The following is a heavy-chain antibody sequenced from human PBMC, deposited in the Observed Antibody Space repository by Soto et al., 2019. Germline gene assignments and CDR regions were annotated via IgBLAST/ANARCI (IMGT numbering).Heavy chain of an antibody. CDR2: IRGGGGST. CDR3: AKAKYCSGGSCYSQSLDV. CDR1: GFTFSSYA. Sequence: GGSLRLSCAASGFTFSSYAMSWVRQAPGKGLEWVSAIRGGGGSTYYADSVKGRFTISRDNSKNTLYLKMNSLRAEDTAVYYCAKAKYCSGGSCYSQSLDVWGQGTTVTVSS. V-gene: IGHV3-23*01. J-gene: IGHJ6*02. D-gene: IGHD2-15*01.